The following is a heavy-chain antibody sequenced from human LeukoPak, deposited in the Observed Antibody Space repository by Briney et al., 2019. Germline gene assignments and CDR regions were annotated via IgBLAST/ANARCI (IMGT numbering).Heavy chain of an antibody. J-gene: IGHJ5*02. D-gene: IGHD3-22*01. V-gene: IGHV1-69*04. CDR3: ARGRTHYYDSSGYVAWFDP. CDR2: IIPIFGIA. Sequence: SVKVSCKASGGTFSSYAISWVRQAPGQGLEWMGRIIPIFGIANYAQKFQGRVSITADKSTSTAYMELSSLRSEDTAVYYCARGRTHYYDSSGYVAWFDPWGQGTLVTVSS. CDR1: GGTFSSYA.